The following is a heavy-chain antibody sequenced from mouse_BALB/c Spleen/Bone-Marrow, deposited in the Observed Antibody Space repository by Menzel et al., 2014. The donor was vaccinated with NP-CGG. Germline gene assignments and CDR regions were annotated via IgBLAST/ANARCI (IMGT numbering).Heavy chain of an antibody. V-gene: IGHV1-18*01. CDR3: ARGDGYYVYAMDY. Sequence: VQLQQSGPELVKPGASVKISCKTSGYTFXEYTMHWVKQSHGKSLEWIGSINPNNGGINYNQKFKGKATLTVDKSSSTAYMELRSLTSEDSAVYYCARGDGYYVYAMDYWGQGTSVTVSS. J-gene: IGHJ4*01. D-gene: IGHD2-3*01. CDR2: INPNNGGI. CDR1: GYTFXEYT.